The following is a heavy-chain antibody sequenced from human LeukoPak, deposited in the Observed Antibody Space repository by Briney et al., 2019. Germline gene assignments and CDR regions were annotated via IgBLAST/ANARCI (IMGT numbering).Heavy chain of an antibody. CDR1: GGSISSDY. CDR3: AGDYRSGSYYFDH. Sequence: SETLSLTCTVSGGSISSDYYCWIRQPPGKGLEWIGYIYYSGSTNYNPSLKSRVTISVDTSNNQFSLKLTSVTAADTAVYYCAGDYRSGSYYFDHGGQGTLVTVSS. D-gene: IGHD3-22*01. J-gene: IGHJ4*02. V-gene: IGHV4-59*01. CDR2: IYYSGST.